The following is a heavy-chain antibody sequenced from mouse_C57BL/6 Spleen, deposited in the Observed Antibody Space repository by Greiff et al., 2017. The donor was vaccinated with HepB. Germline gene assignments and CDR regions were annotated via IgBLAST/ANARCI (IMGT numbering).Heavy chain of an antibody. CDR3: ARLYSNYCFDV. J-gene: IGHJ1*03. Sequence: EVQLQQSGPELVKPGASVKIPCKASGYTFTDYNMDWVKQSHGKSLEWIGDINPNNGGTIYNQKFKGKATLTVDKSSSTAYMELRSLTSEDTAVYYCARLYSNYCFDVWGTGTTVTVSS. CDR2: INPNNGGT. D-gene: IGHD2-5*01. CDR1: GYTFTDYN. V-gene: IGHV1-18*01.